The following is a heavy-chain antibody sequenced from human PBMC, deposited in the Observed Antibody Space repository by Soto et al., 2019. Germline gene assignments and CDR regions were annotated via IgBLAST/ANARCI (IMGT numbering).Heavy chain of an antibody. D-gene: IGHD3-22*01. J-gene: IGHJ4*02. Sequence: AETLSLTCTFSGVSVSSGPYYWSWVRQPPGKGLEWIGYIYYSGNTNYNPTLKSRVTISVDTSKNQFSLKLSSVTDADTAVYYCARGGRHDDRRASGSLGYWGQGTLVNVS. CDR2: IYYSGNT. V-gene: IGHV4-61*01. CDR1: GVSVSSGPYY. CDR3: ARGGRHDDRRASGSLGY.